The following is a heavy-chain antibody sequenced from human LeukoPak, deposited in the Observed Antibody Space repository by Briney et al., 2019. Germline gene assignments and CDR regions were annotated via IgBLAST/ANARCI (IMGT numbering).Heavy chain of an antibody. CDR1: GGSFSGYY. CDR2: INHSGST. CDR3: ARDYDFWSGYYAPFDY. D-gene: IGHD3-3*01. V-gene: IGHV4-34*01. Sequence: KPSETLSLTCAVYGGSFSGYYWSWIRRPPGKGLEWIGEINHSGSTNYNPSLKSRVTISVDTSKNQFSLKLSSVTAADTAVYYCARDYDFWSGYYAPFDYWGQGTLVTVSS. J-gene: IGHJ4*02.